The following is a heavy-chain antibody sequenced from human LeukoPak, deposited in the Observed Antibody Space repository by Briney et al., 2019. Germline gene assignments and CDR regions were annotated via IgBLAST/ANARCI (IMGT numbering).Heavy chain of an antibody. CDR1: GGTFSSYT. V-gene: IGHV1-69*04. CDR3: ARDQDYYDSSGYPYYFDY. D-gene: IGHD3-22*01. Sequence: SVKVSRKASGGTFSSYTISWVRQAPGQGLEWMGGIIPILGIANYAQKFQGRVTITADKSTSTAYMELSSLRSEDTAVYYCARDQDYYDSSGYPYYFDYWGQGTLVTVSS. CDR2: IIPILGIA. J-gene: IGHJ4*02.